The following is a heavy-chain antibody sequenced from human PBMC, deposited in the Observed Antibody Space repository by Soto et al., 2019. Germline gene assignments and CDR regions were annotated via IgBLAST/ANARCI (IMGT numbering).Heavy chain of an antibody. Sequence: GASVKVSFKASGGTFRSYSIGRVRQAPGQGLEWMGGIIPIFDITNYAQKFQGRVTITADESTSTAYMELSSLGSDDTAVYYCARPDEGGYSSNHHYYYALDVWGQGTTVTVSS. J-gene: IGHJ6*02. CDR1: GGTFRSYS. CDR2: IIPIFDIT. V-gene: IGHV1-69*13. CDR3: ARPDEGGYSSNHHYYYALDV. D-gene: IGHD3-22*01.